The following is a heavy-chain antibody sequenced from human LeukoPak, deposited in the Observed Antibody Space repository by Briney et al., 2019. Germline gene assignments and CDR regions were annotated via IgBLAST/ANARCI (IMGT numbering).Heavy chain of an antibody. Sequence: GGSLRLSCAASGFTFSSYDMSWVRQAPGKGLEWVSAISGSGGSTYYADSVKGRFTISRDNSKDTLYLQMNSLRAEDTAVYYCAKSHSGYYYRGFGDWGQGTLVTASS. CDR3: AKSHSGYYYRGFGD. CDR1: GFTFSSYD. CDR2: ISGSGGST. D-gene: IGHD3-22*01. V-gene: IGHV3-23*01. J-gene: IGHJ4*02.